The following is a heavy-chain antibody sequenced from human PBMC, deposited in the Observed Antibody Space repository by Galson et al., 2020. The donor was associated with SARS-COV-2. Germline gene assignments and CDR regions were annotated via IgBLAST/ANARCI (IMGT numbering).Heavy chain of an antibody. V-gene: IGHV4-31*03. J-gene: IGHJ4*02. CDR1: GGSIRSGSYY. Sequence: SQTLSLTCTVSGGSIRSGSYYWTWIRQHPGKGLEWIGYIYYSDSTYYNPSLESRATISVDTSKNQFSLRLRSVDAADTAMYYCARGGTDYYFDYWGRGTLVTVSS. CDR3: ARGGTDYYFDY. CDR2: IYYSDST.